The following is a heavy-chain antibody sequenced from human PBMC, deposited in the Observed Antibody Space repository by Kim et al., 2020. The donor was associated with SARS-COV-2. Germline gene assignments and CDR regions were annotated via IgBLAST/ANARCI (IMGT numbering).Heavy chain of an antibody. J-gene: IGHJ6*02. V-gene: IGHV3-30-3*01. D-gene: IGHD2-2*01. CDR1: EFTFSSYA. CDR3: ARELGIRIVVVGMDG. Sequence: GGSLRLSCAASEFTFSSYAMHWVRRAPGKGLEWVALISFDGSNRYYADSVRGRFTISRDNSKNMLYLQMNSLRAEDTAVYYCARELGIRIVVVGMDGWG. CDR2: ISFDGSNR.